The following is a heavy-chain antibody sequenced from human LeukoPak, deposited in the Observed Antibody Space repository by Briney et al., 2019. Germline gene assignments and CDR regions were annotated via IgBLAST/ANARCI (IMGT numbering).Heavy chain of an antibody. J-gene: IGHJ5*02. CDR3: ARPGGVGATTS. Sequence: GGSLRLSCAASGFTFSSYSINWVRQAPGKGLEWVSSISSSSSYIYYADSVKGRFTISRDNAKNSLYLQMNSLRAEDTAVYYCARPGGVGATTSWGQGTLVTVSS. V-gene: IGHV3-21*01. CDR1: GFTFSSYS. D-gene: IGHD1-26*01. CDR2: ISSSSSYI.